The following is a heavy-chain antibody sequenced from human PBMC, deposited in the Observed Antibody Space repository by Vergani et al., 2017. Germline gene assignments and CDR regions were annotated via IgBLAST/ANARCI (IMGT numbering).Heavy chain of an antibody. CDR2: FSYGGCS. Sequence: QVQLQESGPGLVRPSETLSLNCTVSSSSSYSWDWVREAPGTGLEWIGSFSYGGCSDFNPSLKSRVTLSMHTSKSQFPLKLTSVTAADTAVYYCVRRTFYYGSGSSIWFDPWGQGVLVTVSS. V-gene: IGHV4-39*01. J-gene: IGHJ5*02. CDR3: VRRTFYYGSGSSIWFDP. CDR1: SSSSYS. D-gene: IGHD3-10*01.